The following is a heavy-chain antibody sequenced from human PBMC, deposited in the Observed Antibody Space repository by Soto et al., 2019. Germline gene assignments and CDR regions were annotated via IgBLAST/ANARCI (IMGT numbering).Heavy chain of an antibody. V-gene: IGHV1-2*04. CDR1: GYTFTGYY. CDR3: ARDHXTAMANLGGYYYYGMDV. Sequence: GASVEVSCKASGYTFTGYYMHWVRQAPGQGLEWMGWINPNSGGTNYAQKFQGWVTMTRDTSISTAYMELSRLRSDDTAVYYCARDHXTAMANLGGYYYYGMDVWGQGTTVTVSS. D-gene: IGHD5-18*01. J-gene: IGHJ6*02. CDR2: INPNSGGT.